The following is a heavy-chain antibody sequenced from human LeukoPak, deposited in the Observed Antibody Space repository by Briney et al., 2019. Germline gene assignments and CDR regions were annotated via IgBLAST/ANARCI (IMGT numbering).Heavy chain of an antibody. CDR3: AREGVQDSSSWLYYYYYMDV. J-gene: IGHJ6*03. CDR1: GFTFSSYS. D-gene: IGHD6-13*01. CDR2: ISSSSSYI. Sequence: GGSLRLSCAASGFTFSSYSMNWVRQAPGKGLEWVSSISSSSSYIYYADSVKGRFTISRDNAKNSLYLQMNSLRAEDTAVYYCAREGVQDSSSWLYYYYYMDVWGKGTTVTISS. V-gene: IGHV3-21*01.